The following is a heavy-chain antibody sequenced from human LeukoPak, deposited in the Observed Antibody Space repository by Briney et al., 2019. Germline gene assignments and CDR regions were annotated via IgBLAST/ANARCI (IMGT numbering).Heavy chain of an antibody. Sequence: ASVKVTCKASGYTFTSYYMHWVRQAPGQGLEWMGIINPSGGSTSYAQKFQGRVTMTRDTSTSTVYMELSSLRSEDTAVYYCAIPSLVMVYALDYWGQGTLVTVSS. J-gene: IGHJ4*02. V-gene: IGHV1-46*01. D-gene: IGHD2-8*01. CDR1: GYTFTSYY. CDR2: INPSGGST. CDR3: AIPSLVMVYALDY.